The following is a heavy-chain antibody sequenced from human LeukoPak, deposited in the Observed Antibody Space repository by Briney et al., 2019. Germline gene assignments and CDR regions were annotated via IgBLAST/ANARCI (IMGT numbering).Heavy chain of an antibody. Sequence: SETLSLTCTVSGGSISSYYWNWVRQPPGKGLEWIGCIYYTGSTNYNPSLKSRVTISVDTSKNQFSLKLSSVTAADTAVYYCARRGYNYGYQGYYYGMDVWGQGTTVTVSS. CDR3: ARRGYNYGYQGYYYGMDV. CDR2: IYYTGST. V-gene: IGHV4-59*01. J-gene: IGHJ6*02. D-gene: IGHD5-18*01. CDR1: GGSISSYY.